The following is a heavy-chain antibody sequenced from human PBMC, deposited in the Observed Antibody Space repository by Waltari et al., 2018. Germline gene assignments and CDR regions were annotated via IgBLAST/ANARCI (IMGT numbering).Heavy chain of an antibody. J-gene: IGHJ4*02. V-gene: IGHV3-43D*03. CDR1: GFTFDDSA. CDR2: ISWDGGST. D-gene: IGHD3-22*01. CDR3: AKDDDSSGLGVDY. Sequence: EVQLVESGGVVVQPGGSLRLSCAASGFTFDDSAMHWVRHAPGKGLEWVSLISWDGGSTYYADSVKGRFTISRDNSKNSLYLQINSLRAEDTALYYCAKDDDSSGLGVDYWGQGTLVTVSS.